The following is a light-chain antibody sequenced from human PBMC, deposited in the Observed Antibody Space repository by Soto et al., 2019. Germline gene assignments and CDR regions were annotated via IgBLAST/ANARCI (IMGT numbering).Light chain of an antibody. Sequence: QSALTQPASVSGSPGQSITISCTGTSSDVGGYNYVSWYQQHPGKAPKVMIYEVINRPSAVSSRFSGFKSGYRAFLTISELQREYEAHYYCSSYTSSSTWVFVRGTKLIVL. CDR3: SSYTSSSTWV. CDR2: EVI. CDR1: SSDVGGYNY. J-gene: IGLJ3*02. V-gene: IGLV2-14*01.